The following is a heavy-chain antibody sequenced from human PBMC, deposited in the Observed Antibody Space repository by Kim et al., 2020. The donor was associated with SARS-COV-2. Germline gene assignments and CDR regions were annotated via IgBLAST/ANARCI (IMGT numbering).Heavy chain of an antibody. J-gene: IGHJ2*01. CDR2: T. CDR3: AKNTVSWFFDV. V-gene: IGHV3-23*01. Sequence: TYYADSVKGRFTTSRDNPKNTLYLQMNSLRAEDTAVYYCAKNTVSWFFDVWGRGTLVTVSS. D-gene: IGHD4-4*01.